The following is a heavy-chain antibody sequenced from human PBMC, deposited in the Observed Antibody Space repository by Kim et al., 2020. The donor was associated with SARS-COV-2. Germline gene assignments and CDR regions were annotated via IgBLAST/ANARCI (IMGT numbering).Heavy chain of an antibody. CDR3: ARGEEVAAIGGAVFDV. V-gene: IGHV3-30-3*01. CDR1: GFPFHGYA. J-gene: IGHJ3*01. CDR2: ISFYGNIK. D-gene: IGHD6-19*01. Sequence: GGSLRLSCVASGFPFHGYAMHWVRQAPGKGLEWMAMISFYGNIKSYTQSMRGRFTVSRDNAKHTLYLQLDSLKTDDTAVYHCARGEEVAAIGGAVFDVW.